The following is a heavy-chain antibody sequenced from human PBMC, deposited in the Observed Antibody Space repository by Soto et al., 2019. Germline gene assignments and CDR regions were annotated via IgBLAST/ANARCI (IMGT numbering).Heavy chain of an antibody. V-gene: IGHV1-2*02. CDR1: GYTFTGYY. D-gene: IGHD6-19*01. CDR2: INPNSGGT. J-gene: IGHJ4*02. Sequence: ASVKVSCKASGYTFTGYYMHWVRQAPGQGLEWMGWINPNSGGTNYAQKFQGRVTMTRDTSISTAYMELSRLRSDDTAAYYCARSSNPTLVAGKNYWGQGTLVTVSS. CDR3: ARSSNPTLVAGKNY.